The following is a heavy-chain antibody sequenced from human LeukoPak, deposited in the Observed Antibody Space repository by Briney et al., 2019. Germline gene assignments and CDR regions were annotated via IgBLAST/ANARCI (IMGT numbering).Heavy chain of an antibody. V-gene: IGHV3-21*01. J-gene: IGHJ5*02. CDR3: ARGKLNAAPGAFAP. CDR2: ITKSSDFQ. CDR1: GFPFSSYS. Sequence: GESLRLSCLGAGFPFSSYSMNWVRQAPGKGLEWISSITKSSDFQYYANSVRGRFTVSRDNAKNSLYLQMDSLGAEDTAVYFCARGKLNAAPGAFAPWGQGILVTVSS. D-gene: IGHD2-2*01.